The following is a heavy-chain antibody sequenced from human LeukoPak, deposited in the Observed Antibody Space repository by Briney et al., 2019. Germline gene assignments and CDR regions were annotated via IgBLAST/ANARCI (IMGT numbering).Heavy chain of an antibody. J-gene: IGHJ4*02. D-gene: IGHD5-18*01. Sequence: TSETLSLTCTVSGGFISSYYWSWIRQPPGKGLEWIGFISYGGSTYYNPSLKSRVTMSVDTSKNQFSLNLRSVIAADTAVYYCARDRYSYGFWGQGILVTVSS. CDR2: ISYGGST. V-gene: IGHV4-59*01. CDR3: ARDRYSYGF. CDR1: GGFISSYY.